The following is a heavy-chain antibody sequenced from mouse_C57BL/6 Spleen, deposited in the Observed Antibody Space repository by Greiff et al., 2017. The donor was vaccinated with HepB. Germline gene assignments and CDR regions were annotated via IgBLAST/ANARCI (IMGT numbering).Heavy chain of an antibody. V-gene: IGHV1-62-2*01. J-gene: IGHJ2*01. CDR1: GYTFTEYT. Sequence: VQLQQSGAELVKPGASVKLSCKASGYTFTEYTIHWVKQRSGQGLEWIGWFYPGSGSIKYNEKFKDKATLTADKSSSTVYMELSRLTSDDSAVYFCARHEGIYYEYDVGFDYWGQGTTLTVSS. CDR2: FYPGSGSI. D-gene: IGHD2-4*01. CDR3: ARHEGIYYEYDVGFDY.